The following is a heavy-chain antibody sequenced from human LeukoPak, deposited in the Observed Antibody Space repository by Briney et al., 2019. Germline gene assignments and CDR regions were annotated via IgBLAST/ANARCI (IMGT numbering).Heavy chain of an antibody. Sequence: GGSLRLSCAASGFTVSSNYMSWVRQAPGKGLEWVSVIYSGGSTYYADSVRGRFSISRDNSKNTLYLEMNNLRAEDTAVYYCARSWDSSGNYHYGMDVWGQGTTVTVSS. J-gene: IGHJ6*02. CDR3: ARSWDSSGNYHYGMDV. D-gene: IGHD3-22*01. CDR1: GFTVSSNY. V-gene: IGHV3-53*01. CDR2: IYSGGST.